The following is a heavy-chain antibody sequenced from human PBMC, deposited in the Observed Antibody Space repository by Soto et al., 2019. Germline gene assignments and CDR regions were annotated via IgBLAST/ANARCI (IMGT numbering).Heavy chain of an antibody. CDR1: GGSISSRGYY. CDR3: ATSNWFDP. CDR2: IYYSGST. V-gene: IGHV4-39*01. Sequence: QLQLQESGPGLVKPSETLSLTCTVSGGSISSRGYYWGWIRQPPGKGLEWIGTIYYSGSTYYNPSLQRRVTISGDTSPHRFSLTLGSVPAAATAVYYCATSNWFDPWGQGPLVTVSS. J-gene: IGHJ5*02.